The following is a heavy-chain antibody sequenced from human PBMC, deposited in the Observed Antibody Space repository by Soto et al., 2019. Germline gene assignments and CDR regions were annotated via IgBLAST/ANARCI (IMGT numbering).Heavy chain of an antibody. CDR2: IGAYNGNT. V-gene: IGHV1-18*01. Sequence: QVQLVQSGAEVKKPGASVKVSCKASGYTFTSYGISWVRQAPGQGLEGMGWIGAYNGNTNYAQKLQGRVTMTTDTSTSTAYMELRSLRSDDTAVYYCARVKTGTSRRYFYYGMDVWGQGTTVTVSS. CDR3: ARVKTGTSRRYFYYGMDV. D-gene: IGHD1-7*01. CDR1: GYTFTSYG. J-gene: IGHJ6*02.